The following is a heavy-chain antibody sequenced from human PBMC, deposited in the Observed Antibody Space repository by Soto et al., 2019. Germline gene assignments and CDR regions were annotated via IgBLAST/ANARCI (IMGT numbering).Heavy chain of an antibody. Sequence: QVQLQESGPGLVRPSQTLSLTCTVSGGSISSGGYYWNWIRQHPGKGLEWIGYIYYSGNTYYNPSLKSRVTISVDTSKNQFSLKLSSVTAADTAVYYCALNGVTTGWYFDLWGRGTLVTVSS. CDR1: GGSISSGGYY. V-gene: IGHV4-31*03. CDR3: ALNGVTTGWYFDL. CDR2: IYYSGNT. D-gene: IGHD4-17*01. J-gene: IGHJ2*01.